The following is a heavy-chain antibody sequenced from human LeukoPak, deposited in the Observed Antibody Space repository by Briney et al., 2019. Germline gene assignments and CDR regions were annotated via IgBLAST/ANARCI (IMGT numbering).Heavy chain of an antibody. Sequence: ASVKVSCKASGYTFTSYDINRVRQATGQGLEWMGWMNPNSGNTGYAQRFQGRVTMTGNTSINTAYMELSSLRSEDTAMYYCARASGYSYGYDNWGQGTLVTVSS. V-gene: IGHV1-8*01. CDR3: ARASGYSYGYDN. CDR2: MNPNSGNT. CDR1: GYTFTSYD. J-gene: IGHJ4*02. D-gene: IGHD5-18*01.